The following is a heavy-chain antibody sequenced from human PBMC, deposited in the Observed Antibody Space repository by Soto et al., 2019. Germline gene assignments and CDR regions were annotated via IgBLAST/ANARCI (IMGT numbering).Heavy chain of an antibody. CDR3: AREYVHAKALKKGGYFDL. D-gene: IGHD2-8*01. Sequence: QIQLVQSGAEVKKPGASVKVSCKSSGYTFTRFDINWVRQAPGQGLERMGWMNPDNGNTGYAQKFQDGLIVTRDTEITTAYIQLTSQASDDTAVYYCAREYVHAKALKKGGYFDLWGRGTLVAVS. J-gene: IGHJ2*01. CDR1: GYTFTRFD. V-gene: IGHV1-8*01. CDR2: MNPDNGNT.